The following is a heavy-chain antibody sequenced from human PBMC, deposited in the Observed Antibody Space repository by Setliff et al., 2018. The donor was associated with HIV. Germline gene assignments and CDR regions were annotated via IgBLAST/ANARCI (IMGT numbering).Heavy chain of an antibody. J-gene: IGHJ6*03. CDR3: ARARTDYYDRRRRSHYYIDV. D-gene: IGHD3-22*01. Sequence: ASVKVSCKPSGYTFTNYDINWVRQAAGQGLEWMGWMNPDSRNTGYAQRFEGSVTMTWGTSISTAYMELNNVKFEDTAIYYCARARTDYYDRRRRSHYYIDVWARGATVTVSS. V-gene: IGHV1-8*02. CDR1: GYTFTNYD. CDR2: MNPDSRNT.